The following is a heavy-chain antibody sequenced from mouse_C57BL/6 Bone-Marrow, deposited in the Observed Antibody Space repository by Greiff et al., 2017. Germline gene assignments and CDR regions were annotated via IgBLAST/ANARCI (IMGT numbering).Heavy chain of an antibody. D-gene: IGHD2-5*01. CDR2: INYDGSST. J-gene: IGHJ2*01. CDR1: GFTFSDYY. V-gene: IGHV5-16*01. Sequence: DVKLVESEGGLVQPGSSMKLSCTASGFTFSDYYMAWVRQVPEKGLEWVANINYDGSSTYYLDSLKSRFIISRDNAKNILYLQMSSLKSKDTATYYCAREDSNYGDYYDYWGQGTTLTVSS. CDR3: AREDSNYGDYYDY.